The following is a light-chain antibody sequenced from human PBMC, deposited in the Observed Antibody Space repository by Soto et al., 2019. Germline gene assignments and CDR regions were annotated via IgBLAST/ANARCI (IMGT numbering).Light chain of an antibody. Sequence: QPVLTQSPSASASLGASVKLTCTLSSGHSNYVIAWHQHQPEKGPRYLMKLNSDGSHSKGDGIPDRISGSSSGAERYLTISSLQSDDEADYYCQTWGTGGIFGGGTKLTVL. V-gene: IGLV4-69*01. J-gene: IGLJ2*01. CDR1: SGHSNYV. CDR2: LNSDGSH. CDR3: QTWGTGGI.